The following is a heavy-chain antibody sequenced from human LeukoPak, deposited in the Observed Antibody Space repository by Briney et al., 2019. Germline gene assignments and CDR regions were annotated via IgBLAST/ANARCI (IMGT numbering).Heavy chain of an antibody. CDR2: IFHSGST. J-gene: IGHJ3*02. CDR3: AREFPTTYYYDSSGLPSSAFDI. Sequence: SGTLSLTCAVSGGSIDSSHWWSWVRQPPGKGLEWIGEIFHSGSTNYNPSLKSRVTISVDTSKNQFSLKLSSVTAADTAVYYCAREFPTTYYYDSSGLPSSAFDIWGQGTMVTVSS. D-gene: IGHD3-22*01. CDR1: GGSIDSSHW. V-gene: IGHV4-4*02.